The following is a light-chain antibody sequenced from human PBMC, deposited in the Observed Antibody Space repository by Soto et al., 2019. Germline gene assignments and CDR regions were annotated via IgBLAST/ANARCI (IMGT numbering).Light chain of an antibody. CDR3: SSYTSSSPWV. CDR1: SSDVGGYNY. CDR2: DVS. Sequence: QSALTQPASVSGSPGQSITISCTGTSSDVGGYNYVSWYQQHPGKAPKLMIYDVSNRPSGVSNRFSGAKSGNTASLTISGLQDEDEADYYCSSYTSSSPWVFGGGTKLTVL. J-gene: IGLJ3*02. V-gene: IGLV2-14*01.